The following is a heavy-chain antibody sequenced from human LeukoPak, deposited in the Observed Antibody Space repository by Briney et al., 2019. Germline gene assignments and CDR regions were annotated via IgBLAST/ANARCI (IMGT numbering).Heavy chain of an antibody. CDR1: GFTFDDYA. D-gene: IGHD5-18*01. CDR3: AKGSRSWIQLWLLDY. V-gene: IGHV3-9*01. Sequence: GGSLRLSCAASGFTFDDYAMHWVRQAPGKGLEWVSGISWNSGSIGYADSVKGRFTISRDNAKNSLYLQMNSLRAEDTALYYCAKGSRSWIQLWLLDYWGQGTLVTVSS. J-gene: IGHJ4*02. CDR2: ISWNSGSI.